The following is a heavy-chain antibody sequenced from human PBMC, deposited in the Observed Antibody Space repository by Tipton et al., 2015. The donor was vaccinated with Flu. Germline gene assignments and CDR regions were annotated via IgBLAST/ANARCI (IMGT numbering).Heavy chain of an antibody. Sequence: TLSLTCTVSGGSISSYYWSWIRQPPGKGLEWIGYIYYSGSTNYNPSLKSRVTISVDTSKNQFSLKLSSVAAADTAVYYCARLLTGYCSGGGCSRYYYYGMGVWGQGTTVTVSS. J-gene: IGHJ6*02. CDR3: ARLLTGYCSGGGCSRYYYYGMGV. CDR1: GGSISSYY. D-gene: IGHD2-15*01. CDR2: IYYSGST. V-gene: IGHV4-59*08.